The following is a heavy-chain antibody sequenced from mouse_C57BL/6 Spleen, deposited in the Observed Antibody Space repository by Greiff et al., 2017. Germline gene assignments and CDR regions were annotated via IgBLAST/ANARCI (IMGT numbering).Heavy chain of an antibody. CDR2: INPYNGGT. Sequence: EVQLQQSGPELAKPGASVKMSCQASGYTFTDYNMHWVKQSHGKSLEWIGYINPYNGGTSSNQKFKGKAKLTVNKSSSTAYMELRSLTTEDSAVYYGARGYYYGSSEFAYWGQGTLVTVSA. CDR1: GYTFTDYN. J-gene: IGHJ3*01. V-gene: IGHV1-22*01. D-gene: IGHD1-1*01. CDR3: ARGYYYGSSEFAY.